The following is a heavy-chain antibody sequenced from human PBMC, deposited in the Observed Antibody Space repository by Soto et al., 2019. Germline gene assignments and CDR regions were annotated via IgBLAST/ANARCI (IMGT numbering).Heavy chain of an antibody. CDR2: IYYSGST. Sequence: SETLSLTCTVSGGSISSGGYYWSWIRQHPGKGLEWIGYIYYSGSTYYNPSLKSRVTISVDTSKNQFSLKLSSVTAADTAVYYCAREDLTASGAFDIWGQGTMVTVSS. D-gene: IGHD3-10*01. CDR1: GGSISSGGYY. CDR3: AREDLTASGAFDI. V-gene: IGHV4-31*03. J-gene: IGHJ3*02.